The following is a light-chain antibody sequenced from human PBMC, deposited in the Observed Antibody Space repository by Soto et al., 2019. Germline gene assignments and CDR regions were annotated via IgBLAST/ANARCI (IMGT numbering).Light chain of an antibody. CDR3: MQGTHWPLT. Sequence: DVVMTQSPLSLPVTLGQPASISCRSSQSLVSSDGNTYLNWFQQRPGQSPRRLIYYVSNRDSGVADRFSGSGSGTDFTLRISRVEAEDVGVYYCMQGTHWPLTFGPGTKVDIK. J-gene: IGKJ3*01. V-gene: IGKV2-30*01. CDR1: QSLVSSDGNTY. CDR2: YVS.